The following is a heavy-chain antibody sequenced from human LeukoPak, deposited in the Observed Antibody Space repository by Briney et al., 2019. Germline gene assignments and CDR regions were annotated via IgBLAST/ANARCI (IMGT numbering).Heavy chain of an antibody. CDR2: IYYSGST. Sequence: KPSETLSLTCTVSGGSISSGGYYWSWIRQHPGKGLEWIGYIYYSGSTYYNPSLKSRVTISVDTSKNQFSLKLSSVTAADTAVYYCARGRAIAARGSTLGWFDPWGQGTLVTVSS. J-gene: IGHJ5*02. D-gene: IGHD6-6*01. CDR3: ARGRAIAARGSTLGWFDP. CDR1: GGSISSGGYY. V-gene: IGHV4-31*03.